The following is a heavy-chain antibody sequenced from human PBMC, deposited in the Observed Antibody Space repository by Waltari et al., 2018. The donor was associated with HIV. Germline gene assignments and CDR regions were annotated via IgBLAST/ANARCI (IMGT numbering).Heavy chain of an antibody. J-gene: IGHJ6*02. CDR2: IYSSGST. D-gene: IGHD3-3*01. V-gene: IGHV4-30-4*01. Sequence: QVQLQESGPGLVKPSQTLSLTCTVSGGSISSGDYYWSWIRQPPGKGLEWIGYIYSSGSTYYNPSLKSRVTISVDTSKNQFSLKLSSVTAADTAVYYCARDCCDFWSGYSRHYYYGMDVWGQGTTVTVSS. CDR1: GGSISSGDYY. CDR3: ARDCCDFWSGYSRHYYYGMDV.